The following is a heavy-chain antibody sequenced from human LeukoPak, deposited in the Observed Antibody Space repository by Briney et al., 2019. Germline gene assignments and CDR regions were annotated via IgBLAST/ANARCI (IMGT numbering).Heavy chain of an antibody. V-gene: IGHV4-39*01. Sequence: SETLSLTCTVSGDSISSSRHYWGWIRQPPGKGLEWIGSVYYSGSTYYNPSLKGRAFTSVDTSKNQFSLKVSSLTAADTAVYYCARHVNRHFYYYGMDVWGQGATVTVSS. CDR2: VYYSGST. CDR1: GDSISSSRHY. J-gene: IGHJ6*02. CDR3: ARHVNRHFYYYGMDV.